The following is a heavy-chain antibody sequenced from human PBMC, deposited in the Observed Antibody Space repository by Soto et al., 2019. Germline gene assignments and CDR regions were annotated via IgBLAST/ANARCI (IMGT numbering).Heavy chain of an antibody. CDR1: GDSISSGGYY. Sequence: QVQLQESGPGLVKPSQTLSLTCTVSGDSISSGGYYWSWIRQHPGKGLEWIAYIFHNGNTYYNPSLKSRLIISVDTSKNQFSLNLSSVSAADTAVYYCARASTTSYGYSWGSYRSDWFDPWGQGTLVTVS. CDR3: ARASTTSYGYSWGSYRSDWFDP. CDR2: IFHNGNT. D-gene: IGHD3-16*02. V-gene: IGHV4-31*03. J-gene: IGHJ5*02.